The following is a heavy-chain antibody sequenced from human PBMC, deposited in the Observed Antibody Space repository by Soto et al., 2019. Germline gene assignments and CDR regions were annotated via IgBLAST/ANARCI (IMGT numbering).Heavy chain of an antibody. Sequence: SETLSLTCTVSGGSISSGGYYWSWIRQHPGKGLEWIGYIYYSGSTYYNPSLKSRVTISVDTSKNQFSLKLSSVTAADTAVYYCARRGPDKKSFYFDYWGQGTLVTVSS. J-gene: IGHJ4*02. CDR3: ARRGPDKKSFYFDY. V-gene: IGHV4-31*03. CDR2: IYYSGST. D-gene: IGHD2-15*01. CDR1: GGSISSGGYY.